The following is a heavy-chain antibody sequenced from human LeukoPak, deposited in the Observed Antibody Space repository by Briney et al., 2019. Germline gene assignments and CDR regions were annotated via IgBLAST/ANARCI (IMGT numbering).Heavy chain of an antibody. Sequence: GASVKVSRKASGYTFTSYAMHWVRQAPGQRLEWMGWINAGNGNTKYSQKFQGRVTITRDTSASTAYMELSSLRSEDTAVYYCAREKLAAAGTFDYWGQGTLVTVSS. J-gene: IGHJ4*02. CDR1: GYTFTSYA. D-gene: IGHD6-13*01. CDR2: INAGNGNT. V-gene: IGHV1-3*01. CDR3: AREKLAAAGTFDY.